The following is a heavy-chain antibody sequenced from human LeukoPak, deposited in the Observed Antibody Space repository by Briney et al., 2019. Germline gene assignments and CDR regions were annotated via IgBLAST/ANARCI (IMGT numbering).Heavy chain of an antibody. J-gene: IGHJ4*02. Sequence: KSGGSLRLSCAASGFTFSSYSMNWVRQAPGKGLEWVSSISSSSSYIYYADSVKGQFTISRDNAKNSLYLQMNSLRAEDTAVYYCAKETGTTFGWGQGTLVTVSS. CDR1: GFTFSSYS. CDR3: AKETGTTFG. V-gene: IGHV3-21*01. D-gene: IGHD1-1*01. CDR2: ISSSSSYI.